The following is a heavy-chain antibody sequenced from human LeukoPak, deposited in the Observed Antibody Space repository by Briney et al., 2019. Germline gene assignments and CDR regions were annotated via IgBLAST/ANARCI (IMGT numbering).Heavy chain of an antibody. CDR3: SFFDSRLVGVNENC. V-gene: IGHV3-7*01. CDR2: IKQEGDET. Sequence: PGGSLRLSCAASGVTFSRYWMRWVRQAPGKGLEWVANIKQEGDETYYGDSVKGRFTISRDNAKNSVYLQMNSLRAEDTAVYYCSFFDSRLVGVNENCWGQGTLVTVSS. J-gene: IGHJ4*02. CDR1: GVTFSRYW. D-gene: IGHD4-23*01.